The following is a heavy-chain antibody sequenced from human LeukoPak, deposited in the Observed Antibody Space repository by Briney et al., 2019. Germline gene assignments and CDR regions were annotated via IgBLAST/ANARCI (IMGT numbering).Heavy chain of an antibody. CDR1: GITFSSYS. V-gene: IGHV3-48*04. J-gene: IGHJ6*03. CDR2: ISSSGSTI. Sequence: GGSLRLSCAASGITFSSYSMNWVRQAPGKGLEWVSYISSSGSTIYYADSVKGRFTISRDNAKNSLYLQMNSLRAEDTAVYYCARGQKSVGRVLAGTTTYNYYYYMDVWGKGTTVTVSS. D-gene: IGHD6-19*01. CDR3: ARGQKSVGRVLAGTTTYNYYYYMDV.